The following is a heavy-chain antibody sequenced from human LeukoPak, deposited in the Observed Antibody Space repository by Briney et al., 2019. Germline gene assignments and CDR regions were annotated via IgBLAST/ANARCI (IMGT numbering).Heavy chain of an antibody. J-gene: IGHJ4*02. V-gene: IGHV1-2*02. Sequence: ASAKVSCKTSGYTFTGYFMHWVRQAPGQGLEWLGWINPDSGVTKYAQKFQGRVTMTRDTSISTAYMELSRLRSDDTAVYYCASRELGYWGQGTLVTVSS. CDR2: INPDSGVT. D-gene: IGHD1-26*01. CDR1: GYTFTGYF. CDR3: ASRELGY.